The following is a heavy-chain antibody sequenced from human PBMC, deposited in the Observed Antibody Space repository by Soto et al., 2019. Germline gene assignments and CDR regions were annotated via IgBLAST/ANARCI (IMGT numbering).Heavy chain of an antibody. J-gene: IGHJ5*02. CDR3: VGDRPYYDNREVGWFDP. CDR2: ISGHNGTT. V-gene: IGHV1-18*01. Sequence: QVELVQSGAEVKKPGASVKVSCRTSGYTFTSNGISWVRQAPGQGLEWMGWISGHNGTTNYARKFQARVTMTTDTSTKTAFMELRMLRSDDTAVYYCVGDRPYYDNREVGWFDPWGQGTLVTVSS. CDR1: GYTFTSNG. D-gene: IGHD3-22*01.